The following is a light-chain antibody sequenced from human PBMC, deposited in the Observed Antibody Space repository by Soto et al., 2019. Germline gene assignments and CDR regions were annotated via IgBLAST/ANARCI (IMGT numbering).Light chain of an antibody. Sequence: EIVLPQSPDPLSLSPGERSTLSCRASQSVSSYLAWYQQKPGQAPRLLIYDASNRATGIPARFSGSGSGTDFTPTISSLEPEDFAVYYCQQRSNWPTFGQGTRLEI. J-gene: IGKJ5*01. CDR3: QQRSNWPT. CDR2: DAS. CDR1: QSVSSY. V-gene: IGKV3-11*01.